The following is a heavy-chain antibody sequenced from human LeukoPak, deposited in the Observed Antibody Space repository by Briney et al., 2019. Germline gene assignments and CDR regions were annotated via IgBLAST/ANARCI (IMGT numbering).Heavy chain of an antibody. CDR1: GFTFSSYE. V-gene: IGHV3-48*03. CDR2: ISSSGSII. CDR3: ARWSRLGELSSDY. Sequence: GGSLRLSCAASGFTFSSYEMNWVRQAPGKGLEWVSYISSSGSIIYYADSVKGRFIISRDNAKNSLYLQMSSLRAEDTAVYYCARWSRLGELSSDYWGQGTLVSVSS. J-gene: IGHJ4*02. D-gene: IGHD3-16*02.